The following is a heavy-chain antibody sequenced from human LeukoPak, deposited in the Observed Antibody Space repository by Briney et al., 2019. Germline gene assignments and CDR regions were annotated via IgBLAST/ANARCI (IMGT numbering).Heavy chain of an antibody. CDR3: VRGAYSSSWLNFDY. D-gene: IGHD6-13*01. CDR2: IPYDGSNK. V-gene: IGHV3-30*04. J-gene: IGHJ4*02. Sequence: GGSLRLSCAASGFTFSSYAMHWVRQAPGKGLEWVALIPYDGSNKYYADSVKGRFTVSRDNSKNTLYLQMNSLRAEDTAVYYCVRGAYSSSWLNFDYWGQGTLVTDSS. CDR1: GFTFSSYA.